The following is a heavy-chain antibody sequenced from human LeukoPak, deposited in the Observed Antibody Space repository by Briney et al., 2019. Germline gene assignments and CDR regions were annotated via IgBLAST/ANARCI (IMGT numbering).Heavy chain of an antibody. J-gene: IGHJ4*02. CDR1: GYIFTNYW. Sequence: GESLKISCKASGYIFTNYWIGWVRQMPGKGLEWMGIIYPGNSDTRYSPSFQGQATISADKSITTAYLQWSSLKASDTAMYYCASQYVSGTYSLDYWGQETLVTVAS. D-gene: IGHD3-10*01. CDR3: ASQYVSGTYSLDY. V-gene: IGHV5-51*01. CDR2: IYPGNSDT.